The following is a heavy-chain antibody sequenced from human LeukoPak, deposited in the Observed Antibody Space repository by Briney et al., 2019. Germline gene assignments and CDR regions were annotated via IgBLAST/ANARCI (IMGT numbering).Heavy chain of an antibody. D-gene: IGHD3-10*01. V-gene: IGHV3-33*06. Sequence: GGSPRLSCAASGFTFSSYGMHWVRQAPGKGLEWVAVIWYDGSNKYYADSVKGRFTISRDNSKNTLYLQMNSLRAEDTAVYYCAKGDMVRGVILDYWGQGTLVTVSS. CDR1: GFTFSSYG. J-gene: IGHJ4*02. CDR2: IWYDGSNK. CDR3: AKGDMVRGVILDY.